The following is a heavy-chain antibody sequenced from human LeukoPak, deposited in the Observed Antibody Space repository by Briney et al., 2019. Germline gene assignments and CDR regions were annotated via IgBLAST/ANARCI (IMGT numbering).Heavy chain of an antibody. V-gene: IGHV1-69*13. CDR2: LLPIFGTA. Sequence: SVTVSCTASGGTFSSYAFSWVRQAPGQVLEWMGGLLPIFGTANYAQKFQGRVTITADESTSTAYMELSSLRSEDTAVYYCARDKGDYHTSGSLFIFGGQGTLVTVSS. D-gene: IGHD3-22*01. J-gene: IGHJ4*02. CDR3: ARDKGDYHTSGSLFIF. CDR1: GGTFSSYA.